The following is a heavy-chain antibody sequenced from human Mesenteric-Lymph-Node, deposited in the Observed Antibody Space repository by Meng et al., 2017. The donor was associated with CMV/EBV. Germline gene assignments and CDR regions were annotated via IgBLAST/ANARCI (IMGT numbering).Heavy chain of an antibody. CDR1: GGFVSTRDYY. CDR3: ARVIVRGEFYFDS. Sequence: VSGGFVSTRDYYWSWIRHHPVTGLEWIGYSNYDGITFYSPSLTSRLPVSIDTSKNQFSLKMRSVTAADTALYFCARVIVRGEFYFDSWGPGTLVTVSS. J-gene: IGHJ4*02. CDR2: SNYDGIT. D-gene: IGHD2-21*01. V-gene: IGHV4-31*02.